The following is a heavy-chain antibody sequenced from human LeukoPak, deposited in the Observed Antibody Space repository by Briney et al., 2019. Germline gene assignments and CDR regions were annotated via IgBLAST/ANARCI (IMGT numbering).Heavy chain of an antibody. CDR3: AADYYDSSGYYSPIDY. CDR1: GYTLTELS. V-gene: IGHV1-24*01. CDR2: FDPEDGET. J-gene: IGHJ4*02. D-gene: IGHD3-22*01. Sequence: ASVKVSCKVSGYTLTELSMHWVRQAPGKGLAWMGGFDPEDGETIYAQKFQGRVTMTEDTSTDTAYMELSSLRSEDTAVYYCAADYYDSSGYYSPIDYWGQGTLVTVSS.